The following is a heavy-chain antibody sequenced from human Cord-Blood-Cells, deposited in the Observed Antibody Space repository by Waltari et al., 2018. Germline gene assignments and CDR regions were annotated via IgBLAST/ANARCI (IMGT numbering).Heavy chain of an antibody. D-gene: IGHD3-10*01. CDR2: IYYSGST. V-gene: IGHV4-39*07. Sequence: QLQLQESGPGLVKPSETLSLTCTVSGGSISSRSYYWGWIRPPPGKGLEWIGSIYYSGSTYYNPSLKSRVTISVDTSKNQFSLKLSSVTAADTAVYYCARHALTYYYGSGSYNWFDPWGQGTLVTVSS. CDR1: GGSISSRSYY. CDR3: ARHALTYYYGSGSYNWFDP. J-gene: IGHJ5*02.